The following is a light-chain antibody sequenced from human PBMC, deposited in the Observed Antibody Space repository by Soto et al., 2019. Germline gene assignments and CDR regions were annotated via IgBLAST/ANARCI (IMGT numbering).Light chain of an antibody. J-gene: IGLJ3*02. CDR2: GNS. V-gene: IGLV1-40*01. CDR1: SSNIGAGYD. Sequence: QSVLTQPPSVSGAPGQRVTISCTGSSSNIGAGYDVHWYQQLPGTAPKLLIYGNSNRPSGVPDRFSGSKSGTSSSLAITGLQAEDADDYYCQSYDSSLGGSVFGGGTKLTVL. CDR3: QSYDSSLGGSV.